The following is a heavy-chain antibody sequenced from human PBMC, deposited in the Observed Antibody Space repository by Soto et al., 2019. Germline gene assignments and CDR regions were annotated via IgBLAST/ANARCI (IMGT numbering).Heavy chain of an antibody. V-gene: IGHV1-69*01. CDR3: ARGWGYDSNDYYYAY. Sequence: QVQLVQSGAEVRKPGSSVKVSCKSSGGTFSRHAISWVRQAPGQGLEWMGGIIPIFGTANPAQKFQGRVTIIADDSTSTVYMELSSLRSEDTAMYYCARGWGYDSNDYYYAYWGQGTLVIVSS. D-gene: IGHD3-22*01. J-gene: IGHJ4*02. CDR2: IIPIFGTA. CDR1: GGTFSRHA.